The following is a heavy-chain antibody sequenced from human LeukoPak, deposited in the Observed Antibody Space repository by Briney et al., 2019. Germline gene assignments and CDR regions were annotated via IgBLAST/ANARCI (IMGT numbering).Heavy chain of an antibody. J-gene: IGHJ5*02. D-gene: IGHD6-13*01. V-gene: IGHV3-20*04. CDR3: ARAPDGTWYRNWFAP. CDR1: GFTFSSYE. CDR2: ISWNGGTT. Sequence: GGSLRLSCAASGFTFSSYEMNWVRQAPGKGLEWVSGISWNGGTTAYADSVKGRFAISRDNAKNSLYLQMNSLRAEDTALYFSARAPDGTWYRNWFAPWGQGTLVTVSS.